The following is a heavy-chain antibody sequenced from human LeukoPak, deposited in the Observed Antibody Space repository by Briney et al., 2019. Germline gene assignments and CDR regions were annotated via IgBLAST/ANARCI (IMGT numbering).Heavy chain of an antibody. J-gene: IGHJ5*02. Sequence: SETLSLTCAVYGGSFSGYYWSWIRQPPGKGLEWIGEINHSGSTNYNPSLKSRVTISADTSKNQFSLKLSSVTAADTAVYYCARGGNDNWFDPWGQGTLVTVSS. CDR1: GGSFSGYY. V-gene: IGHV4-34*01. CDR3: ARGGNDNWFDP. CDR2: INHSGST.